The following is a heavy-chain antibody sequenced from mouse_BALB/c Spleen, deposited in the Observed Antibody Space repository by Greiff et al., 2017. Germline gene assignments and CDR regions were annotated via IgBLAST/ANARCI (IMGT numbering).Heavy chain of an antibody. CDR2: ISSGSSTI. V-gene: IGHV5-17*02. J-gene: IGHJ3*01. CDR3: ARSGDSAWFAY. Sequence: EVHLVESGGGLVQPGGSRKLSCAASGFTFSSFGMHWVRQAPEKWLEWVAYISSGSSTIYYADTVKGRFTISRDNPKNTLFLQMTSLRSEDTAMYYCARSGDSAWFAYWGQGTLVTVSA. D-gene: IGHD3-1*01. CDR1: GFTFSSFG.